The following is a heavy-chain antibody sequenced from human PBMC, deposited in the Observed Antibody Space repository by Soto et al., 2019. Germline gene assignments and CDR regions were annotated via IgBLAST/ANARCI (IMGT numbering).Heavy chain of an antibody. CDR3: ARGLMVRGVTIYGMDV. Sequence: GGSLRLSCAASGFTFSSYAMSWVRQAPGKGLEWASAISGSGGGTYYADSVKGRFTISRDNSKNTLYLQMNSLRAEDTAVYYCARGLMVRGVTIYGMDVWGQGTTVTVSS. D-gene: IGHD3-10*01. CDR1: GFTFSSYA. J-gene: IGHJ6*02. V-gene: IGHV3-23*01. CDR2: ISGSGGGT.